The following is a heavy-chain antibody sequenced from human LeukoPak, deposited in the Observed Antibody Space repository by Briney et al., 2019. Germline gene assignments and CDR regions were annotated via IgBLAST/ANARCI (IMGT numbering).Heavy chain of an antibody. V-gene: IGHV4-34*01. D-gene: IGHD4-23*01. CDR3: ARWVTPYYFDY. Sequence: SETLSLTCAVYGGSFSGYYWSWIRQPPGKGLEWIGEINHSGSTNYNPSLKSRVTISVDKSKNQFSLKLSSVTAADTAVYYCARWVTPYYFDYWGQGTLVTVSS. CDR2: INHSGST. CDR1: GGSFSGYY. J-gene: IGHJ4*02.